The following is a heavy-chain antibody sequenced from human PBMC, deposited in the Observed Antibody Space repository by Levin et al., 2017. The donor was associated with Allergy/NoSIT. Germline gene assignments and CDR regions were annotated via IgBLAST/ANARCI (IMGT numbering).Heavy chain of an antibody. J-gene: IGHJ4*02. D-gene: IGHD2-15*01. V-gene: IGHV3-74*01. CDR2: IHTDTSVT. CDR3: ARGGCRATGCLDY. CDR1: GFTFSSYY. Sequence: PGGSLRLSCAASGFTFSSYYMHWVRQAPGKGLAWVSNIHTDTSVTNYADSVKGRFTISRDNAKNTLYLQMNSLRAEDTAVYYCARGGCRATGCLDYWGQGTLVTVSS.